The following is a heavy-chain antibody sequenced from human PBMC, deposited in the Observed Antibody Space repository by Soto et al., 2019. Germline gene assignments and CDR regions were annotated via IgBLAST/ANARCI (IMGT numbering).Heavy chain of an antibody. CDR2: IKQDGSEK. CDR3: ARDPGTHYYYGMDV. Sequence: GALRLSCAASGFTFSSYWMSWVRQAPGKGLEWVANIKQDGSEKYYVDSVKGRFTISRDNAKNSLYLQMNSLRAEDTAVYYCARDPGTHYYYGMDVWGQGTTVTVSS. J-gene: IGHJ6*02. D-gene: IGHD1-7*01. CDR1: GFTFSSYW. V-gene: IGHV3-7*01.